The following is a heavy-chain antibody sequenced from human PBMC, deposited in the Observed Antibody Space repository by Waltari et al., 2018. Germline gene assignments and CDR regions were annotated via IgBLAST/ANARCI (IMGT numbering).Heavy chain of an antibody. CDR2: ISSNGAGT. Sequence: EVQLLESGGGLVQPGESLRLSRTASGFTFNSYSMSWVRQAPGKGLEWVSSISSNGAGTYYANSVKGRFTISRDNSKNTLYLQINSLRAEDTAIYYCVKDRPDWPIDYWGQGTLVTVSS. D-gene: IGHD3-9*01. CDR1: GFTFNSYS. J-gene: IGHJ4*02. V-gene: IGHV3-23*01. CDR3: VKDRPDWPIDY.